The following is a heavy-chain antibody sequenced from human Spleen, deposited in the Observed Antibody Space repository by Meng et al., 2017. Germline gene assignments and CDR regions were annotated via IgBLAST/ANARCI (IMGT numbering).Heavy chain of an antibody. Sequence: QLQLQESGPGLVKPSETLSLTCTVSGGSIGSNSYHWGWIRQPPGKGLEWVGTIDYSGTTYSNSSLKSRVTISLDTSRNQFSLKLTSVTAADTAVYYCSRRINTAGGWLDSWGQGTLVTVSS. V-gene: IGHV4-39*01. CDR3: SRRINTAGGWLDS. CDR2: IDYSGTT. D-gene: IGHD5-18*01. J-gene: IGHJ5*01. CDR1: GGSIGSNSYH.